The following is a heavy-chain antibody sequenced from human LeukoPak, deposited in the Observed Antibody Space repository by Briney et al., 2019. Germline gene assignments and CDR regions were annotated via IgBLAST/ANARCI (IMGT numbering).Heavy chain of an antibody. J-gene: IGHJ4*02. CDR3: ARTYVYCSSTSCYNCYFDC. V-gene: IGHV3-7*01. CDR1: GFTFSSYW. Sequence: SGGSLRLSCAASGFTFSSYWMSWVRQAPGKGLEGVANIKQDGSEKYYVDSVKGRFTIPRDNAKNSLYLQMNSLRAEDTAVYYCARTYVYCSSTSCYNCYFDCWGQGTLVTVSS. CDR2: IKQDGSEK. D-gene: IGHD2-2*02.